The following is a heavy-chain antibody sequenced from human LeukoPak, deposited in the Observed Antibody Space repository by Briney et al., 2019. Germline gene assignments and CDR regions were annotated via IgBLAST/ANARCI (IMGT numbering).Heavy chain of an antibody. D-gene: IGHD2-2*02. V-gene: IGHV4-4*07. CDR2: IYTSGST. Sequence: PSETLSLTCTVSGGSISSYYWSWIRQPAGKGLEWIGRIYTSGSTNYNPSLKSRVTMSVDTSKNQFSLKLSSVTAADTAVYYCARAQRPYWSSTSCYKPYYYYMDVWGKGTTVTVSS. J-gene: IGHJ6*03. CDR1: GGSISSYY. CDR3: ARAQRPYWSSTSCYKPYYYYMDV.